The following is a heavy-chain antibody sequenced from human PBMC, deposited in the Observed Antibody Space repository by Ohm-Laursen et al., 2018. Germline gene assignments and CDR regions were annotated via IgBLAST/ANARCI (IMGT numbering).Heavy chain of an antibody. Sequence: SQTLSLTCTVSGGSISSYYWSWIRQPPGKGLEWIGYIYYSGSTNYNPSLKSRVTISVDTSKNQFSLKLSSVTAADTAVYYCARWYSSSWYMGNNWFDPWGQGTLVTVSS. CDR3: ARWYSSSWYMGNNWFDP. V-gene: IGHV4-59*01. J-gene: IGHJ5*02. CDR1: GGSISSYY. CDR2: IYYSGST. D-gene: IGHD6-13*01.